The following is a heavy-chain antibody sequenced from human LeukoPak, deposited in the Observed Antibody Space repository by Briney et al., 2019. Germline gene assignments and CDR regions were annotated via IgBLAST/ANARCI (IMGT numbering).Heavy chain of an antibody. V-gene: IGHV3-53*01. CDR2: IYTGGNT. J-gene: IGHJ4*02. Sequence: GGSLRLSCAASGFSVSSNYMNWVRQAPGKGLEWVSVIYTGGNTYYAESVKGRFTISRDNSKNTLYLQMHSLRAEDTAVYYCAKAWALTYLGGVDSWGQGTLVTVSS. CDR3: AKAWALTYLGGVDS. CDR1: GFSVSSNY. D-gene: IGHD2-21*02.